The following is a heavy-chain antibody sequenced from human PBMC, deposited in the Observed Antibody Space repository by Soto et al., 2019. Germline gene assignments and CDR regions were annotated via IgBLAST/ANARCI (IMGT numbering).Heavy chain of an antibody. CDR2: IIPIFGTA. D-gene: IGHD2-15*01. J-gene: IGHJ6*02. V-gene: IGHV1-69*13. Sequence: SVKVSCKASGVTFSSYAISWVRQAPGQGLEWMGGIIPIFGTANYAQKFQGRVTITADGSTSTAYMELSSLRSEDTAVYYCARALCSGGSCYSGSYYYYYGMDVWGQGTTVTVSS. CDR3: ARALCSGGSCYSGSYYYYYGMDV. CDR1: GVTFSSYA.